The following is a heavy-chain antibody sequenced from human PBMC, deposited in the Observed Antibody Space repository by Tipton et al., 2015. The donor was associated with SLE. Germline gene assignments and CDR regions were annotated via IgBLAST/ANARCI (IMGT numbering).Heavy chain of an antibody. Sequence: TLSLTCTVSGGSLTSSSHYWGWIRQPPGKGLEWVGSLHNTGSAYYNPSLRTRIALSIDTSENRFSLKLTSLTAADTAVYYCARHLLPGEVVIITPFWYLDLWGRGTLVTVST. CDR2: LHNTGSA. V-gene: IGHV4-39*01. J-gene: IGHJ2*01. D-gene: IGHD3-10*01. CDR3: ARHLLPGEVVIITPFWYLDL. CDR1: GGSLTSSSHY.